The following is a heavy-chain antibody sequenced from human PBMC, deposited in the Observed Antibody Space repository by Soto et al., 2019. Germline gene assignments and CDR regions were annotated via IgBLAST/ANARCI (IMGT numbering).Heavy chain of an antibody. CDR1: GFTFSSYA. Sequence: GGSLRLSCAASGFTFSSYAMSWVRQAPGKGLEWVSAISGSGGSTYYADSVKGRFTISRDDSKNTLYLQMNSLRAEDTAVYYCAKAPFSSGYFDYWGQGTLVTVSS. D-gene: IGHD3-3*02. V-gene: IGHV3-23*01. J-gene: IGHJ4*02. CDR2: ISGSGGST. CDR3: AKAPFSSGYFDY.